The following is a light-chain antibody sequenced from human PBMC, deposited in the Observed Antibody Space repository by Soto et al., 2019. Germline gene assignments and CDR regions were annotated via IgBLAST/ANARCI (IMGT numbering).Light chain of an antibody. CDR3: QQFNNWPPLT. Sequence: EVVMTQSPATLSVSPGERATLSCRASQFVSTNLAWYQQKPGQAPRLLIYSASTRATGIPDRFSGSGSGTECTLTISSLQSEDFGVYYCQQFNNWPPLTFGGGTKVEIK. CDR2: SAS. J-gene: IGKJ4*01. V-gene: IGKV3-15*01. CDR1: QFVSTN.